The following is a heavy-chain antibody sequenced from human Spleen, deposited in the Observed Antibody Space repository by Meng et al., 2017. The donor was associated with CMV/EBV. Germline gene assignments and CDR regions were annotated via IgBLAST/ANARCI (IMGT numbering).Heavy chain of an antibody. Sequence: LQLQEAVPGRVKPSETLSLPATFSGGPINSSSFYWGWIRQPPGKGLEWIGSIYYSGRTYYNPSLKSRVTISVDTSKNQFSLKLSSVTAADTAVYYCARPIAAAGWFDPWGQGTLVTVS. D-gene: IGHD6-13*01. CDR3: ARPIAAAGWFDP. J-gene: IGHJ5*02. CDR1: GGPINSSSFY. CDR2: IYYSGRT. V-gene: IGHV4-39*01.